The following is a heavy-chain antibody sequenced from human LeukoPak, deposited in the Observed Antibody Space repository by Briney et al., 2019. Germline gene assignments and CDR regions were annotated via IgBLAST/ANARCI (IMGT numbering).Heavy chain of an antibody. D-gene: IGHD5-24*01. CDR3: ARDRRGLEMATITDYYYYYMDV. Sequence: ASVKVSCKASGYTFTTYAMHWVRQAPGQRLEWMGWINAGNGNTKYSQNFQGRVTITRDTSASTAYMELSSLRSEDTAVYYCARDRRGLEMATITDYYYYYMDVWGKGTTVTVSS. V-gene: IGHV1-3*01. CDR1: GYTFTTYA. J-gene: IGHJ6*03. CDR2: INAGNGNT.